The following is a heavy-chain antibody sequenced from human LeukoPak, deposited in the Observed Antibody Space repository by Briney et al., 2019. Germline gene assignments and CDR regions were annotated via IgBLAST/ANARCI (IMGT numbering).Heavy chain of an antibody. V-gene: IGHV3-30*18. CDR2: LSYDGSNE. D-gene: IGHD1-14*01. CDR1: GFNFNIYG. J-gene: IGHJ4*02. CDR3: AKDRASEYFDQ. Sequence: GRSLRLSCTTSGFNFNIYGMHWVRQTPGTGLEWVAVLSYDGSNEHYSDSVRGRFTISRDNSKSMLYLQMNSLRPEDTAVYYCAKDRASEYFDQWGQGARVIVSS.